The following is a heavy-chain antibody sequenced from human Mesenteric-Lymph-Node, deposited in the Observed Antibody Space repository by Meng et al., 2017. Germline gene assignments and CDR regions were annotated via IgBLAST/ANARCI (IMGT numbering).Heavy chain of an antibody. Sequence: GESLKISCEASGFTFSDSGMHWVRQAPGKGLQWVAVIWFDGSDKFYADSVKGRFTISRDNSKNTLYLQMNSLRGEDTAVYYYVRNRRPADSDSWYHYGMDVWGQGTTVTVSS. D-gene: IGHD6-13*01. J-gene: IGHJ6*02. V-gene: IGHV3-33*01. CDR3: VRNRRPADSDSWYHYGMDV. CDR1: GFTFSDSG. CDR2: IWFDGSDK.